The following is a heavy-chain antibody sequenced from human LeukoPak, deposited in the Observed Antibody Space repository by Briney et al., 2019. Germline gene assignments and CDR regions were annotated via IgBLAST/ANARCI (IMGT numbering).Heavy chain of an antibody. CDR2: INHSGST. V-gene: IGHV4-34*01. CDR1: GGSFSGYY. D-gene: IGHD1-26*01. CDR3: ARHAGGSASFRRSGPFDY. J-gene: IGHJ4*02. Sequence: SETLSLTCAVYGGSFSGYYWSWIRQPPGKGLEWIGEINHSGSTNYNPSLKSRVTISVDTSKNQFSPKLSSVTAADTAVYYCARHAGGSASFRRSGPFDYWGQGTLVTVSS.